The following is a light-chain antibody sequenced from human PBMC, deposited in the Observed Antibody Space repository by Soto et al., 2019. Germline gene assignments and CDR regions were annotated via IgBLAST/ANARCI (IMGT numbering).Light chain of an antibody. Sequence: SVLTQPASVSGSPGQSITISCTGTDSDVGGYNYVSWYQQHPDKAPKLMIYGVYNRPSGVSNRFSGSKSGNTASLTISGLQAEDEADYYCSSFTNNNTPHVVFGGGTKVTVL. CDR1: DSDVGGYNY. V-gene: IGLV2-14*01. CDR2: GVY. CDR3: SSFTNNNTPHVV. J-gene: IGLJ2*01.